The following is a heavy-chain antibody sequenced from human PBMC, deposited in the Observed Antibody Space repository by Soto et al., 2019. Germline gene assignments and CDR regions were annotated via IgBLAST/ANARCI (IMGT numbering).Heavy chain of an antibody. CDR1: GYTFTAYY. V-gene: IGHV1-2*02. J-gene: IGHJ6*02. D-gene: IGHD3-3*01. Sequence: QVQLVQSGAEVKEPGDSVRVSCEASGYTFTAYYIHWVRPVPGQGLERMGWINTKFGDTTYAQDFQCRVTIARQMSISNVYMEWRTLPPPDPALYYCATNMDYFSARRIGNGHVVWGQGTTLSFFS. CDR3: ATNMDYFSARRIGNGHVV. CDR2: INTKFGDT.